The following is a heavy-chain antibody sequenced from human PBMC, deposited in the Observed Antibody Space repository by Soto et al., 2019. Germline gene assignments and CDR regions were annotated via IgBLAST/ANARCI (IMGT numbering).Heavy chain of an antibody. CDR1: GGTFSSYA. CDR3: ASVGGTTVTASLSDYYYYGMDV. D-gene: IGHD4-4*01. Sequence: SVKVSCKASGGTFSSYAISWVRQAPGQGLEWMGGIIPIFGTANYAQKFQGRVTITADESTSTAYMELSSLRSEDTAVYYCASVGGTTVTASLSDYYYYGMDVWGQGTTVTVSS. V-gene: IGHV1-69*13. CDR2: IIPIFGTA. J-gene: IGHJ6*02.